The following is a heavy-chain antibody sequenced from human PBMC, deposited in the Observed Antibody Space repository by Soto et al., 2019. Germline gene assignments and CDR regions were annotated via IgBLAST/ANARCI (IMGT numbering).Heavy chain of an antibody. V-gene: IGHV1-18*01. CDR3: ARAWYCSGGSCYWDY. CDR1: GYTFTSYG. CDR2: ISAYNGNT. Sequence: QVQLVQSGAEVKKPGASVKVSCKASGYTFTSYGISWVRQSPGQGLDGMGWISAYNGNTKNAQKFQGRVTMTTDTSRSPAYMELRSLRSDDTAVYYCARAWYCSGGSCYWDYWGQGNLVTVSS. J-gene: IGHJ4*02. D-gene: IGHD2-15*01.